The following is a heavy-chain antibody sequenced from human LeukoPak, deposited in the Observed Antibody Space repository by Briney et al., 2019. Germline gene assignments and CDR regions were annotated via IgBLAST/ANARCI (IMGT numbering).Heavy chain of an antibody. Sequence: GGSLRLSCAASGFTFSSSAMTWVRQAPGKGLEWVSAISGSGGNTYYADSVKGRFTISRDKSKNTLYLQMISLTAEDTAVYYCAKHYYDSGGYYYPGAFDIWGQGTMVIVSA. CDR1: GFTFSSSA. J-gene: IGHJ3*02. CDR3: AKHYYDSGGYYYPGAFDI. D-gene: IGHD3-22*01. V-gene: IGHV3-23*01. CDR2: ISGSGGNT.